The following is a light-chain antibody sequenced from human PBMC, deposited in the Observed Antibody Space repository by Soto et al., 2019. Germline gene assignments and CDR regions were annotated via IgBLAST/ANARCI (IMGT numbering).Light chain of an antibody. CDR3: QHYGTSAL. J-gene: IGKJ3*01. Sequence: EIVLTQSPGTLSLSPGEKATLSCRASQSVSDSYLAWYQKKPGQAPRLLIYASSRATGIPDRFSGSGSGTDCTLTSSRLAPEDFAVYYCQHYGTSALFGPGTKVDIK. V-gene: IGKV3-20*01. CDR1: QSVSDSY. CDR2: AS.